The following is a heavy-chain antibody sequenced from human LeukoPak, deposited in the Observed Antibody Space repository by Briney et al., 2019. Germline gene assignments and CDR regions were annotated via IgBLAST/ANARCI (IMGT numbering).Heavy chain of an antibody. CDR1: GGTFSSYA. J-gene: IGHJ4*02. CDR3: ARGLRGFGELLYPIDY. CDR2: IIPIFGTA. D-gene: IGHD3-10*01. Sequence: SVKVSCKASGGTFSSYAISWVRQAPGQGLEWMGGIIPIFGTANYAQKFQGRVTITADKSTSTAYMELSSLRSEDTAVYYCARGLRGFGELLYPIDYWGQGTLVTVSS. V-gene: IGHV1-69*06.